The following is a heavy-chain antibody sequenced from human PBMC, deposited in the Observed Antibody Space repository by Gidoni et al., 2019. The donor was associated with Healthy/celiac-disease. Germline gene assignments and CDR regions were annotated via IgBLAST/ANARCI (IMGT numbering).Heavy chain of an antibody. CDR2: INHSGST. CDR3: ARGPRGSSSWYSFQH. V-gene: IGHV4-34*01. J-gene: IGHJ1*01. Sequence: QVQLQQWGAGLLKPSETLSLTCAVYGGSCSGYYWSWIRQPPGKGLEWIGEINHSGSTNYNPSLKSRVTISVDTSKNQFSLKLSSVTAADTAVYYCARGPRGSSSWYSFQHWGQGTLVTVSS. D-gene: IGHD6-13*01. CDR1: GGSCSGYY.